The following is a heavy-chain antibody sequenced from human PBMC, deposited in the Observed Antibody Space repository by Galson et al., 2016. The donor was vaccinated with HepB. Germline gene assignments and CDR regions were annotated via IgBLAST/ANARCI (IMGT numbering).Heavy chain of an antibody. J-gene: IGHJ3*01. CDR1: GFTFSSYG. CDR3: ARDRGWDNGLDV. V-gene: IGHV3-48*01. CDR2: ISRGSGTI. Sequence: SLRLSCAASGFTFSSYGMNWIRQAPGKGLEWVSYISRGSGTIYYADSVRGRFTVSRDNAKNTLYLQMNSLKVEDTAVYYCARDRGWDNGLDVWGQGTVVTVSS. D-gene: IGHD1/OR15-1a*01.